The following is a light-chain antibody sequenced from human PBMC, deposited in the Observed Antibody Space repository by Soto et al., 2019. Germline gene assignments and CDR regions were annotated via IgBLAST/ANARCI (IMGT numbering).Light chain of an antibody. CDR3: QQYNKWPWT. V-gene: IGKV3-15*01. CDR2: DVS. J-gene: IGKJ1*01. CDR1: QSVSSG. Sequence: AGTLSLSPRQRATRSGSSSQSVSSGRLAWYQQTPGQAPRLLIYDVSTGATGVPATFSGSGSGTEFTLTINSLQSEDFAIYYCQQYNKWPWTFGQGTKVDIK.